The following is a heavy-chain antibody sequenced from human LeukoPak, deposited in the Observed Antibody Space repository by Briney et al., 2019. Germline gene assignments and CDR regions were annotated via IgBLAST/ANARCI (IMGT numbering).Heavy chain of an antibody. CDR1: GFTFSDYY. Sequence: GGSLRLSCAASGFTFSDYYMSWIRQAPGKGLEWVSAISGSGGSTYYADSVKGRFTISRDNSKNTLYLQMNSLRAEDTAVYYCAKGPGYDSSGYYQFFDYWGQGTLVTVSS. CDR2: ISGSGGST. J-gene: IGHJ4*02. D-gene: IGHD3-22*01. CDR3: AKGPGYDSSGYYQFFDY. V-gene: IGHV3-23*01.